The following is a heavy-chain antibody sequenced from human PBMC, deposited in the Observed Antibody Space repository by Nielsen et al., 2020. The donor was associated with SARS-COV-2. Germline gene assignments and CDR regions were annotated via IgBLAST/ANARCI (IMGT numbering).Heavy chain of an antibody. D-gene: IGHD4-17*01. CDR1: GFTISSSF. V-gene: IGHV3-66*04. CDR2: IYTDGST. CDR3: ARPSPNDYVYFDV. J-gene: IGHJ4*02. Sequence: LSLTCGASGFTISSSFMSWVRQAAGKGLDWVSVIYTDGSTSHADSVKGRFTISRDTARKSIYLQLNNLRADDTAVYYCARPSPNDYVYFDVWGQGTLVTVSS.